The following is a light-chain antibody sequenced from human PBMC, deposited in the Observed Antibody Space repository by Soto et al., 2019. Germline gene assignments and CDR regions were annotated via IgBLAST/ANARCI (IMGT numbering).Light chain of an antibody. Sequence: QSALTQPPSASGSPGQSVTISCTGTSSDVGGYNYVSWYQHHPGKAPKLIIYEVYKRPSGVPDRFSGSKSGNTAALTVSGLQAEDEADYYCSSYVGTNSYVFGTGP. CDR1: SSDVGGYNY. CDR2: EVY. CDR3: SSYVGTNSYV. J-gene: IGLJ1*01. V-gene: IGLV2-8*01.